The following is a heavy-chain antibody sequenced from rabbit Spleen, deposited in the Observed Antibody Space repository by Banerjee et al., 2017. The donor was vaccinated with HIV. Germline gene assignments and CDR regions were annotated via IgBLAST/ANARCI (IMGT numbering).Heavy chain of an antibody. Sequence: LEESGGGLVQPEGSLTLTCTASGFSLSKNYVMCWVRQAPGKGLEWIGLIDTSDSTYYASWAKGRVTISKTSSTTVTLQMTSLTVADTATYFCARDTYTYGYAGFSYAAYGMDLWGQGTLVTVS. CDR1: GFSLSKNYV. CDR3: ARDTYTYGYAGFSYAAYGMDL. J-gene: IGHJ3*01. CDR2: IDTSDST. V-gene: IGHV1S45*01. D-gene: IGHD6-1*01.